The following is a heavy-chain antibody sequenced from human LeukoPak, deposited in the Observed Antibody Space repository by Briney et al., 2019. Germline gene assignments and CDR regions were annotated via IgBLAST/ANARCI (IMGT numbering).Heavy chain of an antibody. J-gene: IGHJ3*02. CDR1: GGSISSGVAS. Sequence: PPQTPSDTRAVSGGSISSGVASGSWIRQPPGKGLEWIGYIYHSGSTYYNPSLKSQLIKSVDRYKNQFSLKLSSVTAADTAVYYCARTRMVMATMLLDASDIWG. D-gene: IGHD5-24*01. CDR2: IYHSGST. V-gene: IGHV4-30-2*01. CDR3: ARTRMVMATMLLDASDI.